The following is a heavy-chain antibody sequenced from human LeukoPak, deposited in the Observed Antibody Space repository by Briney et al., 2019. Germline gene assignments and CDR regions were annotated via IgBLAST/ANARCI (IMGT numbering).Heavy chain of an antibody. J-gene: IGHJ4*02. D-gene: IGHD3-10*01. V-gene: IGHV4-39*01. Sequence: SETLSLTCTVSGGSISSSSYYWGWIRQPPGKGLEWIGSIYYSGSTYYNPSLKSRVTISVDTSKNQFSLKLSSVTAADTAVYYCARHARSVWFGELLSDFDCWGQGTLVTVSS. CDR3: ARHARSVWFGELLSDFDC. CDR2: IYYSGST. CDR1: GGSISSSSYY.